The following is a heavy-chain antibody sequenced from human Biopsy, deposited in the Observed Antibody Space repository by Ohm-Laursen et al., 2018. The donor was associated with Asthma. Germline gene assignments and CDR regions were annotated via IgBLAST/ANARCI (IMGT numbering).Heavy chain of an antibody. V-gene: IGHV3-53*01. CDR1: GFAVSRDH. D-gene: IGHD3-22*01. CDR3: ARGDSSNWSHYYFDY. J-gene: IGHJ4*02. Sequence: LGLSCAASGFAVSRDHMFWVRQAPGKGLEWVSVIYSGGTSHTADSVRGRFTISRDYSKNTLYLQMHSLRAEDTAVYYCARGDSSNWSHYYFDYWGQGTLVTVSS. CDR2: IYSGGTS.